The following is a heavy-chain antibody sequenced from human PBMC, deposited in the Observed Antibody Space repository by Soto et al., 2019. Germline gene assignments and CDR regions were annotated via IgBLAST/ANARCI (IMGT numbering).Heavy chain of an antibody. CDR3: ASHRYNCYANTVYYYFDC. CDR1: GYSFTSYG. J-gene: IGHJ4*02. Sequence: GASVKVSCKASGYSFTSYGISWVRQAPGQGPEWMGWISGHNGNTNHSQSLQGRVTMTTDTYRTTAYVALRSLRSDDTVVYCSASHRYNCYANTVYYYFDCRGQLTLGTASS. V-gene: IGHV1-18*04. CDR2: ISGHNGNT. D-gene: IGHD2-2*01.